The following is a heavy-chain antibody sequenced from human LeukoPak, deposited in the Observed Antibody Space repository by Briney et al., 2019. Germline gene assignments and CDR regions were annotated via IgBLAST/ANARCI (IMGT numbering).Heavy chain of an antibody. V-gene: IGHV3-11*06. CDR3: ARGVYGDYDLSYYFDY. D-gene: IGHD4-17*01. J-gene: IGHJ4*02. Sequence: HGGSLRLSCAASGFTFSDYYMSWIRQAPGKGLEWVSYISSSSSYTNYADSVKGRFTISRDNAKNSLYLQMNSLRAEDTAVYYCARGVYGDYDLSYYFDYWGQGTLVTVSS. CDR2: ISSSSSYT. CDR1: GFTFSDYY.